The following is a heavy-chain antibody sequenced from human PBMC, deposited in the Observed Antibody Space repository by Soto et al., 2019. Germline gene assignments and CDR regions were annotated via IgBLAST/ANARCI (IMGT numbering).Heavy chain of an antibody. CDR3: ARGYFCSAESGPVYDY. D-gene: IGHD2-15*01. CDR2: TYYRSKWYN. CDR1: GDNVSSNSAA. V-gene: IGHV6-1*01. J-gene: IGHJ4*01. Sequence: SQTLSLTCAISGDNVSSNSAAWNWIRQSPSRGLEWLGRTYYRSKWYNDYAVSVISRITINPDTSKNQFSLQLNSVTPEDTAVYYCARGYFCSAESGPVYDYSGQRTLVTVSS.